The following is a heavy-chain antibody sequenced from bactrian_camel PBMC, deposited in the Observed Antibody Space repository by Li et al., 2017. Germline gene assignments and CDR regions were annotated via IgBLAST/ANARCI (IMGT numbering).Heavy chain of an antibody. D-gene: IGHD2*01. J-gene: IGHJ4*01. CDR1: GFTFSSYA. CDR2: IKNDGSPR. V-gene: IGHV3S42*01. Sequence: DVQLVESGGGLVQPGGSLRLSCAASGFTFSSYAMSWVRQAPGKGLEWVSTIKNDGSPRVYVDSVKGRFTISRDNAGTTLYLQLNGLKTEDTAMYYCAQHRGFSGSYYDAPPPARGTQVTVS.